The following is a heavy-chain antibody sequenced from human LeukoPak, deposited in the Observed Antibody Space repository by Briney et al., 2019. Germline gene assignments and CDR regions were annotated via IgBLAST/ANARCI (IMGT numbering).Heavy chain of an antibody. CDR2: IKQDGSEK. J-gene: IGHJ3*02. D-gene: IGHD3-10*01. CDR3: ARSITMARYHGFDI. CDR1: GFTFSSYW. V-gene: IGHV3-7*01. Sequence: GSLRLSCAASGFTFSSYWMSWVRQAPGKGLEWVANIKQDGSEKYYVDSVKGRFTISRDNAKNSLYLQMNSLRAEDTAVYYCARSITMARYHGFDIWGQGTMVTVSS.